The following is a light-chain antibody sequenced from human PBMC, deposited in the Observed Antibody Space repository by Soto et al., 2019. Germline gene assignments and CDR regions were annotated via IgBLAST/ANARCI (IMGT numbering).Light chain of an antibody. J-gene: IGKJ4*01. CDR1: QSVSNN. CDR3: QQYDSWPPT. V-gene: IGKV3-15*01. CDR2: GES. Sequence: EIVMTQCPATLSVSPGERATLSCRASQSVSNNLAWFQQKPGQAPRILIYGESTRATGVPATLRGSGSGTEFTLTINGLQSEDFALYWCQQYDSWPPTXGGGTKVDIK.